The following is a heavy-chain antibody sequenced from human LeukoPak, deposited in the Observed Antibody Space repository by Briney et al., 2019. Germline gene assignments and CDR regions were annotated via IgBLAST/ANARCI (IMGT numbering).Heavy chain of an antibody. CDR1: GYTFTSYG. D-gene: IGHD3-3*01. J-gene: IGHJ6*03. CDR2: ISAYNGNT. CDR3: ARRDPAYDFGEPYMDV. V-gene: IGHV1-18*01. Sequence: ASVKVSCKASGYTFTSYGISWVRQAPGQGLEWMGWISAYNGNTNYAQKLQGRVTMTTDTSTSTAYMELRSLRSDDTAVYYCARRDPAYDFGEPYMDVWGKGTTVTVSS.